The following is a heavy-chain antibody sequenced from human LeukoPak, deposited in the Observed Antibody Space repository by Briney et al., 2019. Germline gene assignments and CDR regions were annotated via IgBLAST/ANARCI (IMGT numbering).Heavy chain of an antibody. CDR2: IDKDGSEK. J-gene: IGHJ4*02. Sequence: GGSLRLSCTVSGFTFSKYWMRWVRQAPGKGLEWVASIDKDGSEKRYVESVKGRFTISRDNAKNSLYLQMNSLRAEDTAVYYCARGSGWYSLDYWGQGTLVTVSS. CDR1: GFTFSKYW. D-gene: IGHD6-19*01. V-gene: IGHV3-7*01. CDR3: ARGSGWYSLDY.